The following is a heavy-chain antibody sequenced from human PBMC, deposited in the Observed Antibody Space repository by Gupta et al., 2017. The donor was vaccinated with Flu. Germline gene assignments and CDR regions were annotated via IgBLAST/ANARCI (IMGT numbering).Heavy chain of an antibody. CDR2: INWNSGSL. CDR1: GFTFDDYG. D-gene: IGHD3-22*01. CDR3: AKSQDSSGYWGGLDY. V-gene: IGHV3-9*01. Sequence: EVQLVEYGGGLVQPGGSLRLPFATSGFTFDDYGLHWVRQVPGKGLQWVAGINWNSGSLGYADSVKGRFSISRDSANNSLNLQMNSLSAEDTALYYCAKSQDSSGYWGGLDYWGQGTQVTVSS. J-gene: IGHJ4*02.